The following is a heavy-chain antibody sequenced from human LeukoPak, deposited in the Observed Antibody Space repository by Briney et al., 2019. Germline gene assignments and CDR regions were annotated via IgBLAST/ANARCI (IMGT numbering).Heavy chain of an antibody. CDR2: IYYSGST. D-gene: IGHD3-10*01. CDR3: ARSSYYYGADAFNI. CDR1: TYSISSGYY. Sequence: SETLSLTCTVSTYSISSGYYWGWIRRPPGKGLDWIGYIYYSGSTNYNPSLRSRVTISLDTSKNQFSLKLSSVTAADTAVYYCARSSYYYGADAFNIWGQGTMVTVSS. J-gene: IGHJ3*02. V-gene: IGHV4-61*01.